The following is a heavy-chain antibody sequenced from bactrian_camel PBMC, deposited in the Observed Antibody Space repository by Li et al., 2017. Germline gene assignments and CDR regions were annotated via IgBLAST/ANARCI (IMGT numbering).Heavy chain of an antibody. CDR3: ASQGLAAMYLEFGY. CDR1: GVSVSTYC. CDR2: INHGGDTA. V-gene: IGHV3S1*01. J-gene: IGHJ6*01. Sequence: VQLVESGGGSVQAGGSLSLSCVASGVSVSTYCMAWFRQAPGKGLEWVSTINHGGDTAYYADSVKGRFTFSRDNAENTVYLQLDSLKTEDTAMYYCASQGLAAMYLEFGYWGQGTQVTVS. D-gene: IGHD3*01.